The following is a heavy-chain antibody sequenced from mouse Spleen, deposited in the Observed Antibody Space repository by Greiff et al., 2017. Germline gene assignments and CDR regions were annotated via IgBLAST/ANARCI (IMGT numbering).Heavy chain of an antibody. CDR3: ASSLLRLRNWFAY. CDR1: GFSLTSYG. J-gene: IGHJ3*01. D-gene: IGHD1-2*01. Sequence: VMLVESGPGLVQPSQSLSITCTVSGFSLTSYGVHWVRQSPGKGLEWLGVIWSGGSTDYNAAFISRLSISKDNSKSQVFFKMNSLQADDTAIYYCASSLLRLRNWFAYWGQGTLVTVSA. V-gene: IGHV2-2*01. CDR2: IWSGGST.